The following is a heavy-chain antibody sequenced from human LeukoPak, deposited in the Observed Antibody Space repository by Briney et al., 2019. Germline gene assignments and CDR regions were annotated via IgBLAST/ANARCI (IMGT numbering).Heavy chain of an antibody. Sequence: SETLSLTCTVSGGSISSGGYYWSWIRQPPGKGLEWIGYIYYSGSTNYNPSLKSRVTISVDTSKNQFSLKLSSVTAADTAVYYCARGQRITIFGVVPTGYYMDVWGKGTTVTVSS. CDR2: IYYSGST. D-gene: IGHD3-3*01. J-gene: IGHJ6*03. V-gene: IGHV4-61*08. CDR1: GGSISSGGYY. CDR3: ARGQRITIFGVVPTGYYMDV.